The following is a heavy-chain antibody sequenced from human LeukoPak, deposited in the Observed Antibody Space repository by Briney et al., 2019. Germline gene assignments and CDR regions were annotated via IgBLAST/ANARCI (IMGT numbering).Heavy chain of an antibody. CDR2: ISRSSSSI. CDR1: GFIFNTHS. D-gene: IGHD3-10*01. V-gene: IGHV3-21*06. Sequence: PGGSLRLSCAASGFIFNTHSMNWVRQATGKGLEWVSAISRSSSSIKYADSVKGRFTISRDDAKSSVYLEMNSLRADDTAVYYCAKVGTGNQYGSGDFDLWGQGSLVTVSS. CDR3: AKVGTGNQYGSGDFDL. J-gene: IGHJ4*02.